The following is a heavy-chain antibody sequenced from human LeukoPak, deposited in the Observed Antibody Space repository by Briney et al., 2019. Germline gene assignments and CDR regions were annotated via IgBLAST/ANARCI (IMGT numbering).Heavy chain of an antibody. V-gene: IGHV1-69*13. CDR2: IIPIFGTA. Sequence: SVKVSCKASGGTFSSYAISWVRQAPGQGLEWMGGIIPIFGTANYAQKFQGRVTITADESTSTAYMELSSLRSEDTAVYYCARGGYGSGRELKYYYYYYGMDVWGKGTTVTVFS. J-gene: IGHJ6*04. D-gene: IGHD3-10*01. CDR3: ARGGYGSGRELKYYYYYYGMDV. CDR1: GGTFSSYA.